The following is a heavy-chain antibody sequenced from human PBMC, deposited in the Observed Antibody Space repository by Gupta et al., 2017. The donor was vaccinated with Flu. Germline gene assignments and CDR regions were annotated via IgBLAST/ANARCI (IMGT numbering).Heavy chain of an antibody. J-gene: IGHJ5*02. D-gene: IGHD6-6*01. CDR3: ARDWEYSSSSIWFDP. CDR1: GGSISSYY. CDR2: IYTSGST. Sequence: QESGPGLVKPSETLSLTCTVSGGSISSYYWSWIRQPAGKGLEWIGRIYTSGSTNYNPSLKSRVTMSVDTSKNQFSLKLSSVTAADTAVYYCARDWEYSSSSIWFDPWGQGTLVTVSS. V-gene: IGHV4-4*07.